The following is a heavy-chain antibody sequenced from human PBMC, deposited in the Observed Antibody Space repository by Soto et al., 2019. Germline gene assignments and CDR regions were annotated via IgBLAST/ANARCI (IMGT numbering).Heavy chain of an antibody. Sequence: SETLSLTCTVSGGSISSGDYYWSWIRQPPGKGLEWIGYIYYSGSTYYNPSLKSRVTISVDTSKNQFSLKLSSVTAADTAVYYCAREVDRDSSGEFDYWGQGTLVTVSS. CDR2: IYYSGST. J-gene: IGHJ4*02. V-gene: IGHV4-30-4*01. CDR1: GGSISSGDYY. CDR3: AREVDRDSSGEFDY. D-gene: IGHD3-22*01.